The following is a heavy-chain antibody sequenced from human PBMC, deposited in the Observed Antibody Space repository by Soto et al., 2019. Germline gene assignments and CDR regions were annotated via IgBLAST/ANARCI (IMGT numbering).Heavy chain of an antibody. CDR1: GFTFATYT. V-gene: IGHV3-23*01. CDR3: GKNSEATSRVGYEY. J-gene: IGHJ4*02. CDR2: ITGSGDRT. D-gene: IGHD1-26*01. Sequence: EVQLLESGGDLVQPGGSLRLSCAASGFTFATYTMSWVRQTPGKGLEWVSAITGSGDRTYYADPVKGRFTMSRDNSKNTVYLQMSSLSGEDTGWYYCGKNSEATSRVGYEYWGQGTVVTVSS.